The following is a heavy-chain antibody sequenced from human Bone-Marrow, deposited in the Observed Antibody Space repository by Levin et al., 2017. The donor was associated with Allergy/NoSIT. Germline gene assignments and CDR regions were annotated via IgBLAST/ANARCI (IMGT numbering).Heavy chain of an antibody. D-gene: IGHD3-22*01. J-gene: IGHJ3*02. CDR2: INPNSGGT. V-gene: IGHV1-2*02. CDR1: GYTFTGYY. CDR3: ARDRLINPPYYYDSRGYFGDI. Sequence: GESLKISCKASGYTFTGYYMHWVRQAPGQGLEWMGWINPNSGGTNYAQKFQGRVTMTRDTSISTAYMELSRLRSDDTAVYYCARDRLINPPYYYDSRGYFGDIWGQGTMVTVSS.